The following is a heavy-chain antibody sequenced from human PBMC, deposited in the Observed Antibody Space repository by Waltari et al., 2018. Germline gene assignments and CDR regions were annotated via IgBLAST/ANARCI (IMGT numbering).Heavy chain of an antibody. Sequence: EVQLVESGGGLVQPGGSLRLSCAASGLPFSNLWMTWIRQPLGRGLEWVANIKHDGSETYYMDSGKGRFTVSRDNAKNSLHLQMNSLRAEDTGVYYCTRDLSVLRYWGQGVLVTVSS. J-gene: IGHJ4*02. D-gene: IGHD3-16*01. V-gene: IGHV3-7*01. CDR2: IKHDGSET. CDR3: TRDLSVLRY. CDR1: GLPFSNLW.